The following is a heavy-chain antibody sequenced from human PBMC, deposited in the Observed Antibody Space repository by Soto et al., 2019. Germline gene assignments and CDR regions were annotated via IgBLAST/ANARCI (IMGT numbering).Heavy chain of an antibody. CDR1: WFTFIGYS. CDR3: ARDYYSGNWENVYYYAMDD. V-gene: IGHV3-21*01. Sequence: GGSLRLSCASSWFTFIGYSMNWVRQAPGKGLELVSSISSSSGYIYYAYSVKGRFTISRDNANNSLYLQMNSLRAEDTAVSYCARDYYSGNWENVYYYAMDDWGQGTTVPVSS. J-gene: IGHJ6*02. CDR2: ISSSSGYI. D-gene: IGHD6-13*01.